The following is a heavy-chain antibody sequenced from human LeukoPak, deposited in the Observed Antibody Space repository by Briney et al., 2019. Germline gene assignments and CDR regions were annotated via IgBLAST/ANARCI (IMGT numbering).Heavy chain of an antibody. CDR1: GFTFSSYA. CDR3: AKESKHIVVVTAILGIDP. CDR2: ISASGGSI. Sequence: PGGSLRLSCAASGFTFSSYAMSWVRQDPGKGLEWVSGISASGGSIYYADSVKGRFTISRDNSKSTLYLQMNSLRAEDTAVYYCAKESKHIVVVTAILGIDPWGQGTLVTVSS. J-gene: IGHJ5*02. D-gene: IGHD2-21*02. V-gene: IGHV3-23*01.